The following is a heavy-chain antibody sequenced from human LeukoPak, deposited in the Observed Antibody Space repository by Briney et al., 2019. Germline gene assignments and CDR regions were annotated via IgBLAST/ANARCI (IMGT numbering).Heavy chain of an antibody. CDR2: MNPNSGDT. CDR3: ARRPINCIIANCYVDY. Sequence: ASVKVSCKPSVYTFTNFYIHWVRQAPGQGLEWMGWMNPNSGDTSYAREFQDRVTMTRDTSLNTAYMELSRLRSDDTAVYFCARRPINCIIANCYVDYWGQGTLVTVSS. J-gene: IGHJ4*02. V-gene: IGHV1-2*02. CDR1: VYTFTNFY. D-gene: IGHD3-3*02.